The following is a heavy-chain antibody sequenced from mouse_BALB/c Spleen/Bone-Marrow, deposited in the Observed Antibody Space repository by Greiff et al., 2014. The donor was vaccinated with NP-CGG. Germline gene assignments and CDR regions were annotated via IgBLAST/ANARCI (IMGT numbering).Heavy chain of an antibody. J-gene: IGHJ2*01. CDR1: GYTSTSYW. CDR2: INPSNGRT. Sequence: VQLQQSGAELVKPGASVKLSCKASGYTSTSYWMHWVKQRPGQGLEWIGEINPSNGRTNYNEKFKSKATLTVDKSSSTAYMQHSSLTSEDSAVYYCARTYIDYWGQGTTLTVSS. CDR3: ARTYIDY. V-gene: IGHV1S81*02.